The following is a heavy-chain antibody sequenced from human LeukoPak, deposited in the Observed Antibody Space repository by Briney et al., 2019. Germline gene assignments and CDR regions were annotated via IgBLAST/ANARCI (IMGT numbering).Heavy chain of an antibody. CDR1: GYTFTGYY. D-gene: IGHD6-13*01. CDR3: ARESYHSSSWYVSYYYYGMDV. CDR2: IIPILGIA. V-gene: IGHV1-69*04. J-gene: IGHJ6*02. Sequence: SVKVSCKASGYTFTGYYMHWVRQAPGQGLEWMGRIIPILGIANYAQKFQGRVTITADKSTSTAYMELSSLRSEDTAVYYCARESYHSSSWYVSYYYYGMDVWGQGTTVTVSS.